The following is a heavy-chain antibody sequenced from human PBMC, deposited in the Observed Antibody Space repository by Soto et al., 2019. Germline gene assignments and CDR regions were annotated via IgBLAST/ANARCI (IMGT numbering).Heavy chain of an antibody. Sequence: PSETLSLTCTVSGDSITSSSFCWGWIRQPPGKGLEWIGTICYSGSTYYNPSLQSRLTISVDTSKNQFSLKLSSVTAADTAVYYCARLDGNSADYYYGMGVWGRGTTVTVSS. CDR2: ICYSGST. D-gene: IGHD6-19*01. CDR3: ARLDGNSADYYYGMGV. CDR1: GDSITSSSFC. J-gene: IGHJ6*02. V-gene: IGHV4-39*01.